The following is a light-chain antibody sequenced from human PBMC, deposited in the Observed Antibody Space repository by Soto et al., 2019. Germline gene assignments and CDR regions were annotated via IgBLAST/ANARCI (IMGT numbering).Light chain of an antibody. CDR2: DAS. CDR1: HTVNY. V-gene: IGKV3-11*01. CDR3: QQRGTWPPLT. J-gene: IGKJ4*01. Sequence: DIGLTQSPATLSLSPGERATLSCRASHTVNYLAWYHQKPGQSPRLLIYDASNRAPGIPARFSGGGSGTDFTIAISSLEPEDFAVYYCQQRGTWPPLTFGGGTKVDVK.